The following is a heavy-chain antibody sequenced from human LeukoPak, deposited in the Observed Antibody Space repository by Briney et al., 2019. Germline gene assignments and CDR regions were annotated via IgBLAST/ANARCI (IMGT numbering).Heavy chain of an antibody. V-gene: IGHV1-46*01. CDR2: INPSGGST. D-gene: IGHD1-26*01. CDR1: GYTFTSYY. Sequence: ASVKVSCKASGYTFTSYYMDWVRQAPGQGLEWMGIINPSGGSTSYAQKFQGRVTMTRDTSISTAYMALSGLRSDDTAVYYCASLYDIVGTTVDYWGQGTLVTVSS. CDR3: ASLYDIVGTTVDY. J-gene: IGHJ4*02.